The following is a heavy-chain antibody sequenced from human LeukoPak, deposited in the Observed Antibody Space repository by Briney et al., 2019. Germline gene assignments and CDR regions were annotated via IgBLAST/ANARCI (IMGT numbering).Heavy chain of an antibody. V-gene: IGHV4-61*02. CDR2: IYTSGST. Sequence: SQTLSLTCTVSGGSVSSGSYYWSWIRQPAGKGLEWIGRIYTSGSTDLNPSLKSRVTITIDTSKNRFSLNLSSVTAADTAVYYCARARDAYNIDNWGQGTLVTVSS. D-gene: IGHD5-24*01. CDR3: ARARDAYNIDN. J-gene: IGHJ4*02. CDR1: GGSVSSGSYY.